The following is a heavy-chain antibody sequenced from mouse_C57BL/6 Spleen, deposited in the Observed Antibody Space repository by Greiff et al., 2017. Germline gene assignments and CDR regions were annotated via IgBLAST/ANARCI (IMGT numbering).Heavy chain of an antibody. V-gene: IGHV10-1*01. J-gene: IGHJ4*01. Sequence: DVMLVESGGGLVQPKGSLKLSCAASGFSFNTYAMNWVRQAPGKGLEWVARIRSKSNNYATYYADSVKDRFTISRDDSESMLYLQMNNLKTEDTAMYYCVRHRYDYDYAMDYWGQGTSVTVSS. CDR2: IRSKSNNYAT. CDR1: GFSFNTYA. D-gene: IGHD2-4*01. CDR3: VRHRYDYDYAMDY.